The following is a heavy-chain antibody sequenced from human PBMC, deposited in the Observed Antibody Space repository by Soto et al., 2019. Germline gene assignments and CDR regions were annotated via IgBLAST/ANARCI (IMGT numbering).Heavy chain of an antibody. V-gene: IGHV1-18*01. J-gene: IGHJ4*02. CDR3: ARVGIAAAGTSFDY. D-gene: IGHD6-13*01. Sequence: ASVKVSCKASGYTFTSYGISCVLQSPGQGLEWMGWISAYNGNTNYAQKLQGRVTMTTDTSTSTAYMELRSLRSDDTAVYYCARVGIAAAGTSFDYWGQGTLVTVSS. CDR1: GYTFTSYG. CDR2: ISAYNGNT.